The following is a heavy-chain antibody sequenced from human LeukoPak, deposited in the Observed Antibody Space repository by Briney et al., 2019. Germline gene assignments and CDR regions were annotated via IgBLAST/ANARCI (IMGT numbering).Heavy chain of an antibody. CDR1: GFTFSSYA. V-gene: IGHV3-30-3*01. J-gene: IGHJ6*02. CDR2: ISYDGSNK. CDR3: AREEAVRIQLWSSYYYYGMDV. D-gene: IGHD5-18*01. Sequence: GGPLRLSCAASGFTFSSYAMHWVRQAPGKGLEWVAVISYDGSNKYYADSVKGRFTISRDNSKNTLYLQMNSLRAEDTAVYYCAREEAVRIQLWSSYYYYGMDVWGQGTTVTVSS.